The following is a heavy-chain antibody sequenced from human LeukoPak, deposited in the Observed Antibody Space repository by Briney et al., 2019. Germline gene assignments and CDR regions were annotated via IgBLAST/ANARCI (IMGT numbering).Heavy chain of an antibody. D-gene: IGHD3-16*02. CDR2: IIPIFGTA. CDR1: GGTFSSYA. CDR3: ARGYVWGSYLII. J-gene: IGHJ3*02. V-gene: IGHV1-69*13. Sequence: SVKVSCKASGGTFSSYAISWVRQAPGQGLEWMGGIIPIFGTANCAQKFQGRVTITADESTSTAYMELSSLRSEDTAVYYCARGYVWGSYLIIWGQGTMVTVSS.